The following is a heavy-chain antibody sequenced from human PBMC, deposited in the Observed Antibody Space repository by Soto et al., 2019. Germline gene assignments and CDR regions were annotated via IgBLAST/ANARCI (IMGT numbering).Heavy chain of an antibody. CDR1: GYTFTNYF. D-gene: IGHD1-1*01. Sequence: QVQLVQSGAEVKQPGASVKVSCKPSGYTFTNYFIQWLRQAPGQGLEWMGWINPHDGGTNYAQKFQGRLGVTSATSISTAYMELSSLTSDDTAVYYCARDPWDDGGVTLDYWGQGTLVTVSS. V-gene: IGHV1-2*02. CDR2: INPHDGGT. J-gene: IGHJ4*02. CDR3: ARDPWDDGGVTLDY.